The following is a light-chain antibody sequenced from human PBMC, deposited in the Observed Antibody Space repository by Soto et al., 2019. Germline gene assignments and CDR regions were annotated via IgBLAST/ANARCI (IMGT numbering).Light chain of an antibody. CDR3: QHYNNWPPYT. CDR2: GAS. V-gene: IGKV3D-15*01. Sequence: ETVMTQSPATLSVSPGERATLSCRASQTINNNLAWYQQKPGQAPRLLIYGASTRATGVPARFSGSGSETDFTLTISNLQSEDCAVYYCQHYNNWPPYTFGQGTKLEIK. CDR1: QTINNN. J-gene: IGKJ2*01.